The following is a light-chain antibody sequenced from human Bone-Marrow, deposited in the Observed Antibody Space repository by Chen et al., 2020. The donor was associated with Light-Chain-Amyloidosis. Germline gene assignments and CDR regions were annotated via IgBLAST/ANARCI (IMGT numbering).Light chain of an antibody. J-gene: IGLJ3*02. CDR2: QDT. CDR1: NLRDKD. V-gene: IGLV3-1*01. CDR3: QAWDSSTWV. Sequence: YALSDPASVAVAPGQSAGISCSGENLRDKDANGYQQKPGQSPVLVIHQDTKRPSGVPERISGSKSGNTATLTISGTQAMDEADYYCQAWDSSTWVFGGGTKLTVL.